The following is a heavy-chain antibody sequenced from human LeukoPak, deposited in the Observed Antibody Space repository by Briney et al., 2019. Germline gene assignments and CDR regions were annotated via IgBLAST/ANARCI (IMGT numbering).Heavy chain of an antibody. D-gene: IGHD3-22*01. CDR1: GGSFSGYY. J-gene: IGHJ4*02. CDR2: INHSGST. Sequence: KASETLSLTCAVYGGSFSGYYWSWIRQPPGKGLECMGEINHSGSTNYNPSLKSRVTISVDTSKNQFSLKLSSVTSADTAVYYCARGGEDSSGYYRDYWGQGTLVTVSS. CDR3: ARGGEDSSGYYRDY. V-gene: IGHV4-34*01.